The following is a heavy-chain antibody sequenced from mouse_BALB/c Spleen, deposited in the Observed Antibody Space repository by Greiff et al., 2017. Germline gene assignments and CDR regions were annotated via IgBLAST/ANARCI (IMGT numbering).Heavy chain of an antibody. Sequence: QVHVKQSGAELVRPGSSVKISCKASGYAFSSYWMNWVKQRPGQGLEWIGQIYPGDGDTNYNGKFKGKATLTADKSSSTAYMQLSSITSEYSAVYFCARDSYYGNYYAMDYWGQGTSVTGSS. D-gene: IGHD2-10*01. J-gene: IGHJ4*01. V-gene: IGHV1-80*01. CDR3: ARDSYYGNYYAMDY. CDR1: GYAFSSYW. CDR2: IYPGDGDT.